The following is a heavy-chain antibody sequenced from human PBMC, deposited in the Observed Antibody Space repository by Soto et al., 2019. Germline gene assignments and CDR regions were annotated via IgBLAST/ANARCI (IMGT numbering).Heavy chain of an antibody. CDR2: IIPAFGTT. CDR1: GDTFSGYP. CDR3: ARDGGFGEFKY. J-gene: IGHJ4*02. V-gene: IGHV1-69*18. Sequence: QVQWVQSGAELKKPGSSVKVSCKASGDTFSGYPINWVRQAPGEGLEWMGRIIPAFGTTNDAQRFEGRVTFTADESTNTAYMELRGLVSEDTAVYYCARDGGFGEFKYWGPGTLVTVSS. D-gene: IGHD3-10*01.